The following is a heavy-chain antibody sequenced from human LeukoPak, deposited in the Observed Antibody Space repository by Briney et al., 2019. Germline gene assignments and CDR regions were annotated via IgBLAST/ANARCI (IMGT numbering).Heavy chain of an antibody. CDR1: GFTFSSYG. Sequence: PGGSLRLSCAASGFTFSSYGMHWVRQAPGKGLEWVSYISSSSSYTNYADSVKGRFTISRDNAKNSLYLQMNSLRAEDTAVYYCATYPRYCSGGSCDRIGYWGQGTLVTVSS. D-gene: IGHD2-15*01. J-gene: IGHJ4*02. CDR2: ISSSSSYT. CDR3: ATYPRYCSGGSCDRIGY. V-gene: IGHV3-21*05.